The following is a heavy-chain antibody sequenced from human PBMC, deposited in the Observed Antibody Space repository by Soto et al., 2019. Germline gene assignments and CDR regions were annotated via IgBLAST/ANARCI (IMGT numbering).Heavy chain of an antibody. CDR1: GFVSSNYN. CDR3: ASDYGSNWRL. CDR2: INAGNGNT. J-gene: IGHJ4*02. Sequence: QAHLVQSGAEVKMPGDSVQVSCKASGFVSSNYNFHWVRQAPGQSLEWMGRINAGNGNTQYSQNFQGRVTFTSDASASTAFMELTILRFEDRAMYYCASDYGSNWRLWGQGTLVSVSS. D-gene: IGHD6-19*01. V-gene: IGHV1-3*01.